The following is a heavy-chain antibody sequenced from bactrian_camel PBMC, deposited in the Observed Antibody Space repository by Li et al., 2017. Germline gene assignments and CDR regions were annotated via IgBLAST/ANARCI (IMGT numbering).Heavy chain of an antibody. CDR1: TVTAC. D-gene: IGHD4*01. Sequence: VQLVESGGGSVQAGGSLRLSCASSTVTACMGWYRQAPGNECELVSTISSDGNTYYADSVKGRFTISRDSAKNTVYLQMNNLKPDDTAVYYCVRDGAIYYLGDYSLAYWGQGTQVTVS. CDR2: ISSDGNT. CDR3: VRDGAIYYLGDYSLAY. V-gene: IGHV3S55*01. J-gene: IGHJ4*01.